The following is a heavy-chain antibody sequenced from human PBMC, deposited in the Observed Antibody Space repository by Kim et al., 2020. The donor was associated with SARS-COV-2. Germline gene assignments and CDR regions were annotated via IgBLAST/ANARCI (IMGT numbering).Heavy chain of an antibody. Sequence: SETLSLTCAVYGGSFSGYYWSWIRQPPGKGLEWIGEINHSGSTNYNPSLKSRVTISVDTSKNQFSLKMSSVTAADTAVYYCARGGPLLWFGASHYFDYWG. CDR1: GGSFSGYY. CDR2: INHSGST. V-gene: IGHV4-34*01. CDR3: ARGGPLLWFGASHYFDY. D-gene: IGHD3-10*01. J-gene: IGHJ4*01.